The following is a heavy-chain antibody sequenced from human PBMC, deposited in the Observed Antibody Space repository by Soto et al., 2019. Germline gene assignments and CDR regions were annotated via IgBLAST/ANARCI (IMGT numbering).Heavy chain of an antibody. CDR1: GYTFTNYA. CDR2: INAGNGNT. D-gene: IGHD2-2*03. V-gene: IGHV1-3*01. J-gene: IGHJ5*02. Sequence: ASVKVSCKASGYTFTNYAVHWVRQVPGQRLEWMGWINAGNGNTKYSQKFPGRVTITRDTSASTAYMELSSLRSEDTAVYYCARGGYCSSASCYSWFDPWGQGTLVTVSS. CDR3: ARGGYCSSASCYSWFDP.